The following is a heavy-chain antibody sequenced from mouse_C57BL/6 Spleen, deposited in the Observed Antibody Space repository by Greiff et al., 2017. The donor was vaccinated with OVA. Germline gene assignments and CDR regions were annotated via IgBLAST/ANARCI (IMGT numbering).Heavy chain of an antibody. V-gene: IGHV1-26*01. CDR3: ARRYDYDQDDY. CDR2: INPNNGGT. D-gene: IGHD2-4*01. J-gene: IGHJ2*01. Sequence: VQLQQSGPELVKPGASVKISCKASGYTFTDYYMNWVKQSHGKSLEWIGDINPNNGGTSYNQKFKGKATLTVDKSSSTAYMELRSLTSEDSAVYYCARRYDYDQDDYWGQGTTLTVSS. CDR1: GYTFTDYY.